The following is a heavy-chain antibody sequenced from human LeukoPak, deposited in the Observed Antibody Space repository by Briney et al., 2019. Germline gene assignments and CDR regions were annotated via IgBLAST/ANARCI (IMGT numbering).Heavy chain of an antibody. CDR2: IHYSGIT. Sequence: ASETLSLTCSVSGGPISNYYWSWIRQPPGKGLEWIGYIHYSGITKYNPSVKSRVAISLDTSKNQFSLKQSSVTAADTAVYYCASSGNYYFTLDYWGQGTLVTVSS. J-gene: IGHJ4*02. V-gene: IGHV4-59*08. D-gene: IGHD3-10*01. CDR1: GGPISNYY. CDR3: ASSGNYYFTLDY.